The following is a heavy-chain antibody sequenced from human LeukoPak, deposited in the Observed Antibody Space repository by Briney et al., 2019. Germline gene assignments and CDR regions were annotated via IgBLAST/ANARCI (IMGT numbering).Heavy chain of an antibody. D-gene: IGHD1-26*01. CDR1: GGSISSGSYY. CDR3: ARGVKASGSYRYYFDY. J-gene: IGHJ4*02. V-gene: IGHV4-61*02. CDR2: IYTSGST. Sequence: SETLSLTCTVSGGSISSGSYYWSWIRQPAGKGLEWIGRIYTSGSTNYNPSLRSRVTISVDTSKNQFSLKLSSVTAADTAVYYCARGVKASGSYRYYFDYWGQGTLVTVSS.